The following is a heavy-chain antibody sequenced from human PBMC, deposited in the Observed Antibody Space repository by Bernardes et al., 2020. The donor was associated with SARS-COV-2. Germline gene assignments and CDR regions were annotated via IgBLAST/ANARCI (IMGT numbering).Heavy chain of an antibody. J-gene: IGHJ6*02. CDR1: GFTFSSYA. Sequence: GGSLRLSCSASGFTFSSYAMHWVRQAPGKGLEYVSAISSNGGSTYYANSVKGRFTISRDNSKNTLYLQMGSLRAEDMAVYYCARGEGTMKSSWLPTSPVKYGMDVWGQGTTVTVSS. D-gene: IGHD3-22*01. CDR2: ISSNGGST. CDR3: ARGEGTMKSSWLPTSPVKYGMDV. V-gene: IGHV3-64*01.